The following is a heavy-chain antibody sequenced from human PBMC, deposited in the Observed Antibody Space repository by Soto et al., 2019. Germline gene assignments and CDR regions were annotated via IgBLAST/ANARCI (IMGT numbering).Heavy chain of an antibody. D-gene: IGHD3-3*01. Sequence: EVQLVESGGGLVQPGGSLRLSCAASGFTFSSYWMSWVRQAPGKGLEWVANIKQDGSEKYYVDSVKGRFTISRDNAKNSLYLQMNSLRAEDTAVYYCARGTPYYDFWSGLHDYWGQGTLVTVSS. CDR3: ARGTPYYDFWSGLHDY. CDR1: GFTFSSYW. J-gene: IGHJ4*02. CDR2: IKQDGSEK. V-gene: IGHV3-7*05.